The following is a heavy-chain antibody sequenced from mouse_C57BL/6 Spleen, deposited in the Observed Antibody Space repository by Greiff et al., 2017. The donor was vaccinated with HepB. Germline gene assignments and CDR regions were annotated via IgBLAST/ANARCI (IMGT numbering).Heavy chain of an antibody. D-gene: IGHD3-2*02. V-gene: IGHV1-22*01. J-gene: IGHJ2*01. Sequence: EVKLQQSGPELVKPGASVKMSRKASGYTFTDYNMHWVKQSHGKSLEWIGYINPNNGGTSYNQKFKGKATLTVNKSSSTAYMELRSLTSEDSAVYYCAREGGCFDYWGQGTTLTVSS. CDR3: AREGGCFDY. CDR1: GYTFTDYN. CDR2: INPNNGGT.